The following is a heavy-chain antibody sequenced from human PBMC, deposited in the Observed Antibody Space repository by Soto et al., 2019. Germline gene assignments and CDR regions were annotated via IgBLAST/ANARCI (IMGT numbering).Heavy chain of an antibody. CDR3: ARHSSSGSRNWFDP. J-gene: IGHJ5*02. CDR2: IYYSGST. V-gene: IGHV4-39*01. Sequence: PSETLSLTCSVSGGSINSSSYFWGWVRQPPGKGLEWIGSIYYSGSTYYNPSLRSRVTISVDTSKNQFSLKLSSVTAADTAVFYCARHSSSGSRNWFDPWGQGTLVTVSS. CDR1: GGSINSSSYF. D-gene: IGHD6-19*01.